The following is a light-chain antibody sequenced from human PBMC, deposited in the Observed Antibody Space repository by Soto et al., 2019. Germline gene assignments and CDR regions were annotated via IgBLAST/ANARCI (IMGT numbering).Light chain of an antibody. CDR3: SSYTSTTTRV. CDR1: SSDVGGYNY. Sequence: ALTDPASVSGPPGQSITISFTGTSSDVGGYNYVSWYQQHPGKGPKLMIYEVSNRPSGVSNRFSGSKSGNTATLTISGLQAEDEADYYCSSYTSTTTRVFGTGTKVTVL. J-gene: IGLJ1*01. CDR2: EVS. V-gene: IGLV2-14*03.